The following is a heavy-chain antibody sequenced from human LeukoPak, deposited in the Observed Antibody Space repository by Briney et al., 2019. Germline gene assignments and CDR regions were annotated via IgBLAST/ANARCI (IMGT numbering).Heavy chain of an antibody. Sequence: PSETLSLTCTVSGGSISSYYLSWVRQPAGKGLEWIGRIYTSGSTNYNPSIKSRVTISVDKSKNQLSLKLSSVTAADTAVYYCARDGDSSDYYYYYYMDVWGKGTTVTVSS. CDR1: GGSISSYY. CDR2: IYTSGST. CDR3: ARDGDSSDYYYYYYMDV. V-gene: IGHV4-4*07. J-gene: IGHJ6*03. D-gene: IGHD3-22*01.